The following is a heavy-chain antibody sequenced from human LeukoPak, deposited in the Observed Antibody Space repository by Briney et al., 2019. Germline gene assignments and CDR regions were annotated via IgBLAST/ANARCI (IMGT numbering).Heavy chain of an antibody. CDR3: ARDLGYCSGGSCSRRLDY. Sequence: PSETLSLTCTVSGGSISSYYWSWIRQPPGKGLEWIGYVFNIGSSNYNPSLKSRVTISVDTSKNQLSLKLSSVTAADTAAYYCARDLGYCSGGSCSRRLDYWGQGTLVTVSS. J-gene: IGHJ4*02. CDR2: VFNIGSS. V-gene: IGHV4-59*01. D-gene: IGHD2-15*01. CDR1: GGSISSYY.